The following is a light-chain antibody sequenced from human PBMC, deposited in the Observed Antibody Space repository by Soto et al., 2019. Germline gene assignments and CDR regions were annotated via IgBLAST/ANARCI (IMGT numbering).Light chain of an antibody. CDR1: LSVSSNY. CDR2: GAS. V-gene: IGKV3-20*01. J-gene: IGKJ1*01. CDR3: QQYGSSPTWT. Sequence: ESVLTQSPGTLSLSPGERATLSCRASLSVSSNYLAWYQQKPGQAPRLLIYGASTRPTGIPDRFSGSGSGTDFTLTISRLEPEDSAVYYCQQYGSSPTWTFGQGTKVEIK.